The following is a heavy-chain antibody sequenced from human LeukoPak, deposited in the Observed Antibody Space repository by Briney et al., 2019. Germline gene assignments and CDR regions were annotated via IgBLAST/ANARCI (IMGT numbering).Heavy chain of an antibody. J-gene: IGHJ4*02. V-gene: IGHV4-59*01. CDR3: ASAYYYDSSGYYWTTPFDY. CDR2: IYYSGST. Sequence: PSETLSLTCTVSGGSISSYYWSWIRQPPGKGLEWIGYIYYSGSTNYNPSLKSRVTIPVDTSKNQFSLKLSSVTAADTAVYYCASAYYYDSSGYYWTTPFDYWGQGTLVTVSS. D-gene: IGHD3-22*01. CDR1: GGSISSYY.